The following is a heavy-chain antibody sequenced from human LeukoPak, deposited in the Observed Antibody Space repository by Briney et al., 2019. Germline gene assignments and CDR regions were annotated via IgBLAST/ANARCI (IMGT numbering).Heavy chain of an antibody. V-gene: IGHV3-48*01. Sequence: PGGSLRLSCAASGFTFSSYSMNWVRQAPGKGLEWVSYISSSSSTIYYADSVKGRFTISRDNAKNSLYLQMNSPRAEDTAVYYCAAGYCSSTSCYHPDYWGQGTLVTVSS. CDR2: ISSSSSTI. J-gene: IGHJ4*02. D-gene: IGHD2-2*01. CDR1: GFTFSSYS. CDR3: AAGYCSSTSCYHPDY.